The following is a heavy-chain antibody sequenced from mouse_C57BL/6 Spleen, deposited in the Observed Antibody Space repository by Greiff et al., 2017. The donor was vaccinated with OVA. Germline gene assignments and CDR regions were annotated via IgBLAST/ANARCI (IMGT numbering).Heavy chain of an antibody. D-gene: IGHD2-2*01. J-gene: IGHJ4*01. Sequence: QVQLQQPGAELVKPGASVKMSCKASGYTFTSYWITWVKQRPGQGLEWIGDIYPGSGSTNYNEKFKSKATLTVDTSSSTAYMQLSSLTSEDSAVYYCGGRGSTMVKDYDMGGWGQGASVTVST. V-gene: IGHV1-55*01. CDR2: IYPGSGST. CDR1: GYTFTSYW. CDR3: GGRGSTMVKDYDMGG.